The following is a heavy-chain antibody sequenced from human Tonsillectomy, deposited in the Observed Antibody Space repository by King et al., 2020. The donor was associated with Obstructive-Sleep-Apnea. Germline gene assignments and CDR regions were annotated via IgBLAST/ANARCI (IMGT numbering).Heavy chain of an antibody. CDR3: ARGGKYSGYDYFDY. J-gene: IGHJ4*02. V-gene: IGHV3-30*04. D-gene: IGHD5-12*01. CDR1: GFTFSSYA. Sequence: VKLVESGGGVVQPGRSLRLSCAASGFTFSSYAMHWVRQAPGKGLEWVAIISYDGSNKYYADSVKGRFTISRDNSKNTLYLQMNSLRAEDTAVSYCARGGKYSGYDYFDYWGQGTLVTVSS. CDR2: ISYDGSNK.